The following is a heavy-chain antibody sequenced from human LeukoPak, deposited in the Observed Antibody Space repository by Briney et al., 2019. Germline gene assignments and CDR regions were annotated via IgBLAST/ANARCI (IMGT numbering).Heavy chain of an antibody. V-gene: IGHV3-21*01. D-gene: IGHD3-10*01. CDR1: GFTFSSYS. J-gene: IGHJ4*02. CDR3: ARDWPSLVVRGVIDY. Sequence: GGSLRLSCAASGFTFSSYSMNWVRQAPGKGLEWVSSISSSSSYIYYADSVKGRFTISRDNAKNSLYLQMNSLRAEDTAVYYCARDWPSLVVRGVIDYWGQGTLVTVSS. CDR2: ISSSSSYI.